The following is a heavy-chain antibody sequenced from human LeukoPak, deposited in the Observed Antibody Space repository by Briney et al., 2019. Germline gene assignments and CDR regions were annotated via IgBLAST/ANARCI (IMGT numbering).Heavy chain of an antibody. D-gene: IGHD2-15*01. V-gene: IGHV3-30*01. CDR2: ISYDGSNK. CDR1: GFTFSSYA. CDR3: AREGMVVAPRYSSYFDC. J-gene: IGHJ4*02. Sequence: GRSLRLSCAASGFTFSSYAMHWVRQAPGKGLEWVAVISYDGSNKYYADSVKGRFTISRDNSKNTLYLQMNSLRAEDTAVYYCAREGMVVAPRYSSYFDCWGQGTLVTVSS.